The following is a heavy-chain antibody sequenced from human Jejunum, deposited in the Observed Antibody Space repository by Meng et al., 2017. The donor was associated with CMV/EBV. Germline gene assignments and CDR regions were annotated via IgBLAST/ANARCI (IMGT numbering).Heavy chain of an antibody. D-gene: IGHD3-22*01. CDR3: ARGFSNGYLPFDY. CDR2: IIAVLKTP. V-gene: IGHV1-69*01. CDR1: GGVFNNYA. Sequence: QVQLVQSGTEVKKPXSSVTVSXKSSGGVFNNYALNWVRQAPGQGLEWMGGIIAVLKTPTYAQKFRGRLTITADESTGTTYMELTSLTSEDTAVYYCARGFSNGYLPFDYGVPGTLVTVS. J-gene: IGHJ4*02.